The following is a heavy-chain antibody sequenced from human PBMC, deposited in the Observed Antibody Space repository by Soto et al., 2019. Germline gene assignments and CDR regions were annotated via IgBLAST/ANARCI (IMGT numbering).Heavy chain of an antibody. D-gene: IGHD6-19*01. CDR3: ARDRIAVAGNPEYFQH. V-gene: IGHV3-66*01. CDR2: IYSGGST. Sequence: APGKGLEWVSVIYSGGSTYYADSVKGRFTISRDNSKNTLYLQMNSLRAEDTAVYYCARDRIAVAGNPEYFQHWGQATLVTVSS. J-gene: IGHJ1*01.